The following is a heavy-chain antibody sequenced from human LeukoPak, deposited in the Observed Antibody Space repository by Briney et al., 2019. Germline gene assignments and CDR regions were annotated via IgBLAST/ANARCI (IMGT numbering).Heavy chain of an antibody. V-gene: IGHV1-2*02. Sequence: GASVKVSCKASGYTFTSYGISWVRQAPGQGLEWMGWINPNSGGTNYAQKFQGRVTMTRDTSISTAYMELSRLRSDDTAVYYCARGYVVAAAGSYYYYYYMDVWGKGTTVTISS. CDR1: GYTFTSYG. J-gene: IGHJ6*03. D-gene: IGHD6-13*01. CDR2: INPNSGGT. CDR3: ARGYVVAAAGSYYYYYYMDV.